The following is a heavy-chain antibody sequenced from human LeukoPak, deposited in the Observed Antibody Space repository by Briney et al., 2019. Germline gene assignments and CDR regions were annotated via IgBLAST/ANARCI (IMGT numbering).Heavy chain of an antibody. Sequence: PSETLSLTCTVSGGPISSSSSYWGWIRQPPGKGLEWIGSIYYSGSTYYNPSLKSRVTISVDTSKNQFSLKLSSVTAADTAVYYCARLYNDPGTHAYFQYWGQGTLVTVSS. CDR2: IYYSGST. J-gene: IGHJ4*02. V-gene: IGHV4-39*01. CDR3: ARLYNDPGTHAYFQY. D-gene: IGHD1-14*01. CDR1: GGPISSSSSY.